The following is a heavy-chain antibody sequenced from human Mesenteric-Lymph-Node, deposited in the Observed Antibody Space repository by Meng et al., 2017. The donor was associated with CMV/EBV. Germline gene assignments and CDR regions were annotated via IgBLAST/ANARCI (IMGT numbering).Heavy chain of an antibody. CDR1: TFTSYG. J-gene: IGHJ4*02. V-gene: IGHV1-18*01. Sequence: TFTSYGSSWVRQAPGQGLEWMGWISAYNGNTNYAQKLQGRVTMTTDTSTSTAYMELRSLRSDDTAVYYCARGDTMVRGVIITLYYFDYWGQGTLVTVSS. CDR2: ISAYNGNT. CDR3: ARGDTMVRGVIITLYYFDY. D-gene: IGHD3-10*01.